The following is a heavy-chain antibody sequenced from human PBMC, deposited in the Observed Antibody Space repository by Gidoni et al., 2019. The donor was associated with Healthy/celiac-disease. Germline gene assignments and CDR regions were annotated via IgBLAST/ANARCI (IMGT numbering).Heavy chain of an antibody. Sequence: QLQLQESGSGLVKPSQTLSLTCAVSGGSISSGGYSWSWIRQPPGKGLEWIGYIYHSGSTDSNPYLKSRVTISVDRSKNQFSLKLSSVTAADTAVYYCARVGGDIVVVPATDNWFDPWGQGTLVTVSS. V-gene: IGHV4-30-2*01. J-gene: IGHJ5*02. CDR2: IYHSGST. CDR3: ARVGGDIVVVPATDNWFDP. D-gene: IGHD2-2*01. CDR1: GGSISSGGYS.